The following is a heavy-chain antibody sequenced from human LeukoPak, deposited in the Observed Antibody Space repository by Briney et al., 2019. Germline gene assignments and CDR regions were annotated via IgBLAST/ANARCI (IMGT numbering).Heavy chain of an antibody. CDR1: GFTFSSYE. Sequence: GGSLRLSCAASGFTFSSYEMNWVRQAPGKGLEWVSYISSSGSTIYYADSVKGRFTISRDNAKNSLYPQMNSLRAEDTAVYYCAREYCSSTSCYPMDYWGRGTLVTVSS. D-gene: IGHD2-2*01. J-gene: IGHJ4*02. V-gene: IGHV3-48*03. CDR2: ISSSGSTI. CDR3: AREYCSSTSCYPMDY.